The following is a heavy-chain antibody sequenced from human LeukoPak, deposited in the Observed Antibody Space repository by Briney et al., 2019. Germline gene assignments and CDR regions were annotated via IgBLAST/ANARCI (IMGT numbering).Heavy chain of an antibody. Sequence: SETLSLTCTVSGGSSSSNKYYWGWIRQPPGKGLEWIGSIYYSGSTYYNPTLKIRVTIFVDTSKNQFSLKLSSVTAADTAVYYCATPYSGGYQGLDIWGQGTMVTVSS. D-gene: IGHD1-26*01. CDR1: GGSSSSNKYY. CDR2: IYYSGST. CDR3: ATPYSGGYQGLDI. V-gene: IGHV4-39*01. J-gene: IGHJ3*02.